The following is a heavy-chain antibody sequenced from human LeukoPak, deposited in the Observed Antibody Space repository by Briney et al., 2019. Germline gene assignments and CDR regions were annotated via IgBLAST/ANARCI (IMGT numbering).Heavy chain of an antibody. D-gene: IGHD2-15*01. CDR3: ARGILECSGGNCYYYGMDV. J-gene: IGHJ6*04. V-gene: IGHV4-61*01. CDR1: GGSVSSDSYF. CDR2: IHDSGST. Sequence: SQTLSLTCSVSGGSVSSDSYFWTWIRQPPGKGLEYIGYIHDSGSTDNNPSLKSRVTISVDTSKNQFSLKLSSVTAADTAVYYCARGILECSGGNCYYYGMDVWGKGTTVTVSS.